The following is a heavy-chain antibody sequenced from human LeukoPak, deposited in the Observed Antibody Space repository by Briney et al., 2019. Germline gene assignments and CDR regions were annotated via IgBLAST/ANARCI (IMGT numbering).Heavy chain of an antibody. CDR1: GYTLTELS. CDR3: ATDLSSSRNMDV. CDR2: FVPEDGET. V-gene: IGHV1-24*01. J-gene: IGHJ6*03. Sequence: ASVKVSCKVSGYTLTELSMHWVRQAPGKGLEWMGGFVPEDGETIYAQKFQGRVTMTEDTSTDTAYMELSSLRSEDTAVYYCATDLSSSRNMDVWGKGTTVTVSS. D-gene: IGHD6-6*01.